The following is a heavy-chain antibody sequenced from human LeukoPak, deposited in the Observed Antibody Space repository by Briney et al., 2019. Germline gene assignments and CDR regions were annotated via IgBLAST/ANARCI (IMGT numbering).Heavy chain of an antibody. D-gene: IGHD2-15*01. CDR2: ITAYNGNR. Sequence: ASVNVSCTTSGYTFSNYGISWVRQAPGQGLEWMGWITAYNGNRLYAQRFQGRITLTTDTSTGTSYMELRSLEYDDTAIYYCARDNDKVVDHWGQGTLVTVSS. CDR1: GYTFSNYG. CDR3: ARDNDKVVDH. V-gene: IGHV1-18*01. J-gene: IGHJ4*01.